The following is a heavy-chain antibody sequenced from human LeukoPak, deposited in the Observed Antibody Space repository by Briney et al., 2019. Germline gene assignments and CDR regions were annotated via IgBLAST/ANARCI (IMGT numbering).Heavy chain of an antibody. Sequence: GGSLRLSCAASGFTFSSYAMSWVRQAPGKGQEWVSAISGSGGSTYYADSVKGRFTISRDNSKNTLYLQMNSLRAEGTAVYYCATAPYYDILTGSQTDYWGQGTLVTVSS. V-gene: IGHV3-23*01. D-gene: IGHD3-9*01. J-gene: IGHJ4*02. CDR3: ATAPYYDILTGSQTDY. CDR2: ISGSGGST. CDR1: GFTFSSYA.